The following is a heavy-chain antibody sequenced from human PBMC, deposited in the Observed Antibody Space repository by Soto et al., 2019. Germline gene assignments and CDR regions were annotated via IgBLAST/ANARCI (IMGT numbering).Heavy chain of an antibody. CDR2: IYYSGST. Sequence: SETLSLTCTVSGGSISSGGYYWSWIRQHPGKGLEWIGYIYYSGSTYYNPSLKSRVTISVDTSKNQFSLKLSSVTAADTAVYYCARDLFGADWRYIDYWGQGTLVTVS. CDR3: ARDLFGADWRYIDY. V-gene: IGHV4-31*03. CDR1: GGSISSGGYY. J-gene: IGHJ4*02. D-gene: IGHD2-8*02.